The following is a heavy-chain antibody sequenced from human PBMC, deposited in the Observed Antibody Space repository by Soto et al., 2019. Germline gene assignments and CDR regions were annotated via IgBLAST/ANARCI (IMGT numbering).Heavy chain of an antibody. V-gene: IGHV3-7*03. J-gene: IGHJ4*02. CDR2: INQDGSQK. CDR3: VRGYSDYTDYSDH. D-gene: IGHD5-12*01. CDR1: GFTFSSFW. Sequence: PGGSLRLSCAASGFTFSSFWMIWVRQAPGLGLEWVAIINQDGSQKYHVDSVKGRFTVSRDNAENSLFLQMNSLRPEDTAVYYCVRGYSDYTDYSDHWGQGTLVTVSS.